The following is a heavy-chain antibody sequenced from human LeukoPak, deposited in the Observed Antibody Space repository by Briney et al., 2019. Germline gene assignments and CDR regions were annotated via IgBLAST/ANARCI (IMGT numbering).Heavy chain of an antibody. J-gene: IGHJ4*02. D-gene: IGHD3-10*01. CDR2: IYHSEST. CDR3: ARILGGNHGPSFDY. CDR1: GGSIKTYY. V-gene: IGHV4-59*01. Sequence: PSETLSLTCTVSGGSIKTYYGSWMRKPPGKGLEGIGYIYHSESTNYNPSLKSRVTISGDTSKNQFSLKLSSVTAADTAVYYCARILGGNHGPSFDYWGQGTLVTVSS.